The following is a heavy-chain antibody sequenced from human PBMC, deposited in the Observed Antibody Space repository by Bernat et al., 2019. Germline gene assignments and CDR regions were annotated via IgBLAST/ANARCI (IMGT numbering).Heavy chain of an antibody. Sequence: QVQLQESGPGLVKPSETLSLTCAVSGYSISSGYYWGWNRQPPGKGLEWIGSIYHSGSTYYNPSLKSRDTIAVDTSKNQFSLKLSSVTAADTAVYYCARDYYDILTGYSFDYWGQGTLVTVSS. CDR1: GYSISSGYY. CDR2: IYHSGST. J-gene: IGHJ4*02. V-gene: IGHV4-38-2*02. D-gene: IGHD3-9*01. CDR3: ARDYYDILTGYSFDY.